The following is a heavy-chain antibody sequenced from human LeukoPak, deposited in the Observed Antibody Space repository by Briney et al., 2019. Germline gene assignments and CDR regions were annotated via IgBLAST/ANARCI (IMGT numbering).Heavy chain of an antibody. J-gene: IGHJ4*02. Sequence: GGSLRLSFVASEFSFDNHAMHLGRQAPGKGLEWVSFISYDGSDKYYADSVKGRFTISRDNANNRLYLQMTSLRAEDTAVYYCMPGRGYWGQGTLVAVSS. V-gene: IGHV3-30-3*01. CDR1: EFSFDNHA. CDR2: ISYDGSDK. CDR3: MPGRGY. D-gene: IGHD2-8*02.